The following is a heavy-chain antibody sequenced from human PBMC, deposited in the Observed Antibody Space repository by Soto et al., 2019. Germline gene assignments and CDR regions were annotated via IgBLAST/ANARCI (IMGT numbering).Heavy chain of an antibody. CDR1: GGSISSSSYY. CDR3: ARRPAYCGGDCYSYYFDY. D-gene: IGHD2-21*02. CDR2: IYYSGST. Sequence: SETLSLTCTVSGGSISSSSYYWGWIRQPPGKGLEWIGSIYYSGSTYYNPSLKSRVTISVDTSKNQFSLKLSSVTAADTAVYYCARRPAYCGGDCYSYYFDYWGQGTLVTVSS. V-gene: IGHV4-39*01. J-gene: IGHJ4*02.